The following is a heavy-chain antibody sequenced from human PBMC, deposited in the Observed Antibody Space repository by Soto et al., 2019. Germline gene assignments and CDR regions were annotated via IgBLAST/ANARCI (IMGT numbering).Heavy chain of an antibody. CDR1: GGTFSSYA. J-gene: IGHJ6*02. Sequence: SVKVSCKASGGTFSSYAISWVRQAPGQGLEWMGGIIPIFGTANYAQKFQGRVTITADESTSTAYMELSSLRSEDTAVCYCARDGVVVPAATDYGMDVWGQGTTVTVSS. D-gene: IGHD2-2*01. CDR3: ARDGVVVPAATDYGMDV. CDR2: IIPIFGTA. V-gene: IGHV1-69*13.